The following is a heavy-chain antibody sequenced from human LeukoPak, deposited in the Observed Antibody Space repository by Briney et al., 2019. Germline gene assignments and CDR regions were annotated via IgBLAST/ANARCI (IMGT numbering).Heavy chain of an antibody. J-gene: IGHJ3*02. D-gene: IGHD3-22*01. CDR1: GGSISSYY. V-gene: IGHV4-59*12. Sequence: PSETLSLTCTVSGGSISSYYWNWVRQPPGKGLEWIGFIYYSGNTNYNPSLKSRVTISVDTSKYQFSLKLSSVTAADTAVYYCARDRYYYDSSREGAFDIWGQGTMVTVSS. CDR2: IYYSGNT. CDR3: ARDRYYYDSSREGAFDI.